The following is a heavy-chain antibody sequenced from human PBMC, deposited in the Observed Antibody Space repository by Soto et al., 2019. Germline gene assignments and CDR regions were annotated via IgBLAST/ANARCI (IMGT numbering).Heavy chain of an antibody. D-gene: IGHD3-16*01. V-gene: IGHV1-3*05. J-gene: IGHJ3*02. CDR3: ARDDYYI. CDR1: GYTFTSYA. CDR2: INAGNGNR. Sequence: VQLVQSGAEEKKPGASVKVSCKASGYTFTSYAMHWVRQAPGQRLEWMGWINAGNGNRKYSQKFQGRVTITRDTSASTAYRELSSLRAEGTAVYYCARDDYYIWGQGTMVTVSS.